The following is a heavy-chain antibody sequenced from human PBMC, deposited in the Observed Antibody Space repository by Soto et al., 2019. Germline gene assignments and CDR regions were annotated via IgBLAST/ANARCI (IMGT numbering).Heavy chain of an antibody. J-gene: IGHJ4*02. CDR1: GFTFSSYA. V-gene: IGHV3-23*01. Sequence: GGSLRLSCAASGFTFSSYAMSWVRQAPGKGLEWVSAISGSGGSTYYADSVKGRFTISRDNSKNTLYLQMDSLRAEDTAVYYCAKDRAPYSGSYSSDYWGQGTLVTVSS. CDR2: ISGSGGST. CDR3: AKDRAPYSGSYSSDY. D-gene: IGHD1-26*01.